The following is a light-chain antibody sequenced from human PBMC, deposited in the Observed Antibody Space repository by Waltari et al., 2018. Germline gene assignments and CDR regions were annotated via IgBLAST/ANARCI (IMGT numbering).Light chain of an antibody. Sequence: SYALTQPPSVSVAPGTTARITCGGDNIGSYSVHWYQQKPGQAPVLVIFYDSDRPSGIPERFAGSNSCNTATLTISSVEAGDEAKYYCHVWHPDMDPGVFGPGTEVSV. V-gene: IGLV3-21*04. CDR3: HVWHPDMDPGV. CDR1: NIGSYS. J-gene: IGLJ1*01. CDR2: YDS.